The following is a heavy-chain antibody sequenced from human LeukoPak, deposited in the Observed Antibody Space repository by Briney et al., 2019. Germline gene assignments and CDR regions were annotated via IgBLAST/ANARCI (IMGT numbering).Heavy chain of an antibody. CDR2: ISCDGSST. CDR1: GFTFDDYT. CDR3: AKGEPTSSGWDPIDY. D-gene: IGHD6-19*01. Sequence: GGSLRLSCAASGFTFDDYTMHWVRQTPGKGLEWVSVISCDGSSTYYADSVKGRFTISRDNSKNSLYLQMISLRTEDTALYYCAKGEPTSSGWDPIDYWGQGTLVTVSS. V-gene: IGHV3-43*01. J-gene: IGHJ4*02.